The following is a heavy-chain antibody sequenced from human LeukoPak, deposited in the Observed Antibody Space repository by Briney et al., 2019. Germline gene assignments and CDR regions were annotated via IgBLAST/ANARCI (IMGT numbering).Heavy chain of an antibody. CDR2: IIPIFGTA. D-gene: IGHD6-19*01. CDR3: ARDEAVAGRMYPDYYYYGMDV. V-gene: IGHV1-69*13. J-gene: IGHJ6*02. CDR1: GGTFSSYA. Sequence: GASVTVSFTASGGTFSSYAISWVRQAPGQGLEWMGGIIPIFGTANYAQKFQGRVTITADESTSTAYMELSSLRSEDTAVYYCARDEAVAGRMYPDYYYYGMDVWGQGTTVTVSS.